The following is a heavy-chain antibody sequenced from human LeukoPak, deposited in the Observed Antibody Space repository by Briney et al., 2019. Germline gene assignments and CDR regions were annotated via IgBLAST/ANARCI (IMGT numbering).Heavy chain of an antibody. D-gene: IGHD7-27*01. CDR1: GSRFTSYW. CDR3: ARSGAREERGLDY. V-gene: IGHV5-51*01. CDR2: IYPGDSDT. J-gene: IGHJ4*02. Sequence: GESLKISCQGSGSRFTSYWIGWVRPMPGKGLEWMGIIYPGDSDTRYSPSFQGQVTISADKSISTAYLQWSSLKASDTAMYYCARSGAREERGLDYWGQGTLVTVSS.